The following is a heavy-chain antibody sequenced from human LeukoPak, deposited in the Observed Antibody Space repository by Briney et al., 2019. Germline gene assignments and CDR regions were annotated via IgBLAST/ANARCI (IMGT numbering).Heavy chain of an antibody. CDR2: IKQGGSEK. J-gene: IGHJ4*02. D-gene: IGHD3-10*01. V-gene: IGHV3-7*01. CDR1: GFILCCYW. Sequence: TGGSLRLFCAASGFILCCYWVTGVRRAPGKGLEWVANIKQGGSEKLYVDSVKGRFTISRENAKNSLHLQENSLRPEDRAVYYCARVSGDYYFDYWGQGTLVNVSS. CDR3: ARVSGDYYFDY.